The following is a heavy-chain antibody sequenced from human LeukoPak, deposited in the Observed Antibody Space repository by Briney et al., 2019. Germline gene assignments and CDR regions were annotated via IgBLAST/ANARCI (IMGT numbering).Heavy chain of an antibody. V-gene: IGHV3-48*01. J-gene: IGHJ4*02. CDR2: ISTSSRTI. CDR1: GFTFSNYA. Sequence: GGSLRLSCRASGFTFSNYAMNWVRQAPGEGLEWVSYISTSSRTIYYADSVKGRFTISRDNAKNSLYLQMNSLRAEDTAVYYCARDGYDFWSDYPTTLDYWGQGTLVTVSS. D-gene: IGHD3-3*01. CDR3: ARDGYDFWSDYPTTLDY.